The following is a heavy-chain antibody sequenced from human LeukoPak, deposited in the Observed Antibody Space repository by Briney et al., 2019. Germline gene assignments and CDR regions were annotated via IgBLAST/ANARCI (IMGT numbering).Heavy chain of an antibody. V-gene: IGHV4-4*07. CDR1: GGSISSYY. CDR3: ARSVYYGSGSYNWFDP. Sequence: SETLSLTCTVSGGSISSYYWSWIRQPAGKGLGWIGRIYTSGSTNSNPSLKGRVTMSVDTSKNQFSLKLSSVTAADTAVYYCARSVYYGSGSYNWFDPWGQGTLVTVSS. CDR2: IYTSGST. J-gene: IGHJ5*02. D-gene: IGHD3-10*01.